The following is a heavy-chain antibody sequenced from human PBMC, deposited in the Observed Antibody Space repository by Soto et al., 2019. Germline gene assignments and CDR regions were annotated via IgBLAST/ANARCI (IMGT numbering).Heavy chain of an antibody. D-gene: IGHD1-26*01. Sequence: GGSLRLSCAASGFTFDDYGMSWVRQAPGKGLEWVSGINWNGGSTGYADSVKGRFTISRDNAKNSLYLQMNSLRAEDTALYYCARDRDGGSGSYSTYFDYWGQGTLVTVSS. J-gene: IGHJ4*02. CDR1: GFTFDDYG. CDR3: ARDRDGGSGSYSTYFDY. V-gene: IGHV3-20*04. CDR2: INWNGGST.